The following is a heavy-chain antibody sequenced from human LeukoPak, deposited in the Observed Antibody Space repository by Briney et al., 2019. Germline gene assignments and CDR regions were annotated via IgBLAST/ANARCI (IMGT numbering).Heavy chain of an antibody. J-gene: IGHJ4*02. CDR2: IYYSGST. Sequence: SETLSLTCTVSGGSISSSSYSWGWIRQPPGKGLEWIGSIYYSGSTYYNPSLKSRVTISVDTSKNQFSLKLSSVTAADTAVYYCARRADYGDNGGFDYWGQGTLVTVSS. CDR3: ARRADYGDNGGFDY. CDR1: GGSISSSSYS. V-gene: IGHV4-39*01. D-gene: IGHD4-17*01.